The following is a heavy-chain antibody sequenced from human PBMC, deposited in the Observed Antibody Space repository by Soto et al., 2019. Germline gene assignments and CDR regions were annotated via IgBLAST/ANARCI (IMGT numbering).Heavy chain of an antibody. Sequence: PSETLSLTCTVSGGSISSGGVYWSWIRQHPGEGLEWIGHIYHGGTTYYNPSLRSRLTISVDTSKSQFSLELSSVTAADTAVYYCARARGYCTSTNCYTWFDPWGQGTLVTVPS. CDR2: IYHGGTT. CDR3: ARARGYCTSTNCYTWFDP. V-gene: IGHV4-31*03. D-gene: IGHD2-2*02. J-gene: IGHJ5*02. CDR1: GGSISSGGVY.